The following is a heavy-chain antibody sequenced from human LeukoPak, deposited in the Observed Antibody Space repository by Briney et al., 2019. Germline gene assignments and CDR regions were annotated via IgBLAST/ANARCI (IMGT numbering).Heavy chain of an antibody. CDR1: GFTFSNAW. J-gene: IGHJ4*02. CDR2: ISSSSSYI. Sequence: GGSLRLSCAASGFTFSNAWMNWVRQAPGKGLEWVSSISSSSSYIYYADSVKGRFTISRDNAKNSLYLQVNSPRAEDTAVYYCARDGIARKTYYDILTGYYMDYWGQGTLVTVSS. D-gene: IGHD3-9*01. CDR3: ARDGIARKTYYDILTGYYMDY. V-gene: IGHV3-21*01.